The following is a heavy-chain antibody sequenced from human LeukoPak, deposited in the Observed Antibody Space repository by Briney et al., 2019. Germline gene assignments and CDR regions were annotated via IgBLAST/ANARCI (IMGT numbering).Heavy chain of an antibody. V-gene: IGHV4-39*01. D-gene: IGHD3-22*01. CDR1: GGSITSSSNY. J-gene: IGHJ4*02. Sequence: PSETLSLTCSVSGGSITSSSNYWAFIRQPPGQGLEWNGSINFRETTSYNPSLRGRATTSDNTSKTQLSLSLSSVTAADTAIYYCTRHPRATFSYDTSAPQDIDHWGQGTLVTVSS. CDR2: INFRETT. CDR3: TRHPRATFSYDTSAPQDIDH.